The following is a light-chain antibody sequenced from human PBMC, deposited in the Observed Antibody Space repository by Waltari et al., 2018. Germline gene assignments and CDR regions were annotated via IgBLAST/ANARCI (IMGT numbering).Light chain of an antibody. CDR2: WAS. CDR1: QSVLYSSNNKNY. CDR3: QQYYSTPRT. Sequence: DIVMTQSPDSLAVSLGERATINCKSSQSVLYSSNNKNYLAWYQQKPGPPSKLRIYWASTRESGVPDRFSGSGSGTDFTLTIISLQAEDVAVYYCQQYYSTPRTFGQGTKLEIK. J-gene: IGKJ2*01. V-gene: IGKV4-1*01.